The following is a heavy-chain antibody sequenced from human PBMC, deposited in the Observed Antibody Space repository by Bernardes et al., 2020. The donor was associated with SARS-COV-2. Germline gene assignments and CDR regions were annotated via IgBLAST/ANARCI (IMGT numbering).Heavy chain of an antibody. CDR1: GYTFTVYF. J-gene: IGHJ4*02. CDR3: ARTRTTISTTGIPVDY. Sequence: ASVKVSCQASGYTFTVYFIHWVRQPPGQRLEWMGCLNPHTGGTNYVQHFQGRLTMTRDTSITTAYMELSWLGSDDTAIYYCARTRTTISTTGIPVDYWGQGTLVTVSS. D-gene: IGHD2-21*02. CDR2: LNPHTGGT. V-gene: IGHV1-2*02.